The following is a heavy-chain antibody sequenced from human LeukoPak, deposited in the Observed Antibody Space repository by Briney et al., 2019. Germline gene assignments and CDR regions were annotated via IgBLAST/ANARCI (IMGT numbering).Heavy chain of an antibody. CDR1: GGSISPYY. Sequence: PSETLSLTCNVSGGSISPYYWSWIRQSPGKGLELIGYIYYSGYTNYNPSLKSRVTISLDTSKNQFSLKLSSVTAADTAMYYCARGGFRACDDWGQGTLVTVSS. V-gene: IGHV4-59*08. J-gene: IGHJ4*02. CDR3: ARGGFRACDD. D-gene: IGHD3-16*01. CDR2: IYYSGYT.